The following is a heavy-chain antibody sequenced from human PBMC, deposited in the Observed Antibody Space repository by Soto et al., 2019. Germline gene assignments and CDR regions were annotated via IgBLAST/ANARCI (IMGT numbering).Heavy chain of an antibody. CDR3: ARDMYSSGWSQFDY. D-gene: IGHD6-19*01. Sequence: SQTLSLTCAISGDSVSSNSAAWNWIRQSPSRGLEWLGRTYYRSKWYNDYAVSVKSRITINPDTSKNQFSLQLNSVTPEDTAVHYCARDMYSSGWSQFDYWGQGTLVTVSS. CDR2: TYYRSKWYN. J-gene: IGHJ4*02. V-gene: IGHV6-1*01. CDR1: GDSVSSNSAA.